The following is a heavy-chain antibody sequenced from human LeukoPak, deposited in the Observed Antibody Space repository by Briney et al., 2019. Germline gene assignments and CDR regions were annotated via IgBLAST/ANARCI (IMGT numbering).Heavy chain of an antibody. CDR1: GGSISSGGYS. CDR3: ARVYYYEDMREFYFDY. Sequence: KTSETLSLTCAVSGGSISSGGYSWSWLRQPPGKGLEWIGYIYHSGSTYYNPSLKSRVTISVDRSKNQFSLKLSSVTAADTAVYYCARVYYYEDMREFYFDYWGQGTLVTVSS. J-gene: IGHJ4*02. CDR2: IYHSGST. D-gene: IGHD3-22*01. V-gene: IGHV4-30-2*01.